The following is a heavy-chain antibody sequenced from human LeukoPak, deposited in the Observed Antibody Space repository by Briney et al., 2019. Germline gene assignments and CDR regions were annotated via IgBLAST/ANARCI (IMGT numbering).Heavy chain of an antibody. V-gene: IGHV3-74*01. CDR1: GFTFSSYW. J-gene: IGHJ6*02. CDR2: INGDGSST. CDR3: AKDSDTAMVDVYYYGMDV. Sequence: GGSLRLSCAASGFTFSSYWMHWVRQAPGKGLVWVSRINGDGSSTGYADSVKGRFTISRDNSKNTLYLQMNSLRAEDTAVYCCAKDSDTAMVDVYYYGMDVWGQGTTVTVSS. D-gene: IGHD5-18*01.